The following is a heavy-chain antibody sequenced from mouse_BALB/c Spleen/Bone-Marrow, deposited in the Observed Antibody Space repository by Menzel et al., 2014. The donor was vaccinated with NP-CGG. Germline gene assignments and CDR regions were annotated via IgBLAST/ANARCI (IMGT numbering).Heavy chain of an antibody. CDR2: INPYNDGT. Sequence: VQLQQSGPELVKPGASVKMSCKASGYTFTSYVMHWVKQKPGQGLEWIGYINPYNDGTKYNEKFKGMATLTSDRSSNTAYVDLSSLTSEDSAVYYCARRHRYAYYFDYWGQGTTLTVSS. CDR1: GYTFTSYV. D-gene: IGHD2-14*01. J-gene: IGHJ2*01. V-gene: IGHV1-14*01. CDR3: ARRHRYAYYFDY.